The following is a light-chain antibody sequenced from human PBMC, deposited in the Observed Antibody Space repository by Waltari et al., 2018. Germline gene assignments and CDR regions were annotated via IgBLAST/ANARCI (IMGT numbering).Light chain of an antibody. V-gene: IGLV2-14*03. CDR2: AVN. CDR1: SSDVGVHNY. Sequence: QSALTQPASVSGSPGQSITISCTGTSSDVGVHNYVSWYQQNPGKAPTLMIHAVNKRPSGVSVRFSGSRSGNTASLTISGLQAEDEADYYCSSYTTSNTWVFGGGTKLTVL. J-gene: IGLJ3*02. CDR3: SSYTTSNTWV.